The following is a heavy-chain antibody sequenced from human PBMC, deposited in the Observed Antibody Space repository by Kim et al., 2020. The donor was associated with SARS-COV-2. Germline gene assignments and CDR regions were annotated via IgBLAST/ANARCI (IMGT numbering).Heavy chain of an antibody. CDR3: ARGRITMIVVVTTGAFDI. Sequence: GGSLRLSCAASGFTFSSYAMHWVRQAPGKGLEWVAVISYDGSNKYYADSVKGRFTISRDNSKNTLYLQMNSLRAEDTAVYYCARGRITMIVVVTTGAFDIWGQGTMVTVSS. J-gene: IGHJ3*02. CDR2: ISYDGSNK. V-gene: IGHV3-30*04. CDR1: GFTFSSYA. D-gene: IGHD3-22*01.